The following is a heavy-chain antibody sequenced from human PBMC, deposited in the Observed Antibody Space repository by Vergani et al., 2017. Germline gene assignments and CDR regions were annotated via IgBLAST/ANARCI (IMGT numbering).Heavy chain of an antibody. CDR3: AREGIAARPLDY. Sequence: QLQLQESGPGLVKPSETLSLTCTVSGGSISSSSYYWGWIRQPPGKGLEWIGSIYYSGSTYYNPSLKSRVTISVDTSKNQFSLKLSSVTAADMAVYYCAREGIAARPLDYWGQGTLVTVSS. CDR2: IYYSGST. CDR1: GGSISSSSYY. J-gene: IGHJ4*02. V-gene: IGHV4-39*01. D-gene: IGHD6-6*01.